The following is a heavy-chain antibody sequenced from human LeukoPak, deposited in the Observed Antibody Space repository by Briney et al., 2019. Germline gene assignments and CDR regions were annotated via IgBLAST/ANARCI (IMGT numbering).Heavy chain of an antibody. D-gene: IGHD1/OR15-1a*01. J-gene: IGHJ3*02. CDR2: IYYSGST. Sequence: ETLSLTCTVSGGSISSYYWSWIRQPPGKGLEWIGYIYYSGSTNYNPSLKSRVTISVDTSKNQFSLKLSSVTAADTAVYYCAGATNAFDIWGQGTMVTVSS. CDR3: AGATNAFDI. V-gene: IGHV4-59*01. CDR1: GGSISSYY.